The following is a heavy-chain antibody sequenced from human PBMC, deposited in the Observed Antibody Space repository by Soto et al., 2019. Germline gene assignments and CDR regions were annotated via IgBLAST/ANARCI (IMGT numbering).Heavy chain of an antibody. CDR1: GFTFSGYW. CDR2: IKQDGSEK. Sequence: PGGSLRLSCAASGFTFSGYWMSWVRQAPGKGLGWVANIKQDGSEKYYVDSVKGRFTISRDNAKNSLYLQMNSLRAEDTAVYYCARDTELRDAFDIWGQGTMVTVSS. D-gene: IGHD1-26*01. J-gene: IGHJ3*02. V-gene: IGHV3-7*03. CDR3: ARDTELRDAFDI.